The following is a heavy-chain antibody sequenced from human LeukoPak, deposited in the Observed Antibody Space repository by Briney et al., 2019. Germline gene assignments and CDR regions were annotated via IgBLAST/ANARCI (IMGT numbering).Heavy chain of an antibody. V-gene: IGHV3-23*01. J-gene: IGHJ3*02. Sequence: GGSLRLSCAASGFTFSSYAMSWVRQAPGKGLEWVSAISGSGGSTYYADSVKGRFTISRDNPKNTLYLQMNSLRAEDTAVYYCAKDRRVGATRDDAFDIWGQGTMVTVSS. CDR2: ISGSGGST. CDR3: AKDRRVGATRDDAFDI. CDR1: GFTFSSYA. D-gene: IGHD1-26*01.